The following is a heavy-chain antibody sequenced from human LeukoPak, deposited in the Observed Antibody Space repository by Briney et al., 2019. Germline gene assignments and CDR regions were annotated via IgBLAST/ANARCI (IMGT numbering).Heavy chain of an antibody. CDR3: ARVSGYDFWSGYAFDY. D-gene: IGHD3-3*01. J-gene: IGHJ4*02. CDR1: GFTFSDYY. Sequence: GGSLRLSCAASGFTFSDYYMSWIRQARGKGLEWVSYISSSGSTIYYADSVKGRFTISRDNAKNSLYLQMNSLRAEDTAVYYCARVSGYDFWSGYAFDYWGQGTLVTVSS. CDR2: ISSSGSTI. V-gene: IGHV3-11*01.